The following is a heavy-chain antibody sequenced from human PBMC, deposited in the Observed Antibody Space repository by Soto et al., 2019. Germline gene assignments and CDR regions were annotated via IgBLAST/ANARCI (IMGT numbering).Heavy chain of an antibody. D-gene: IGHD3-10*01. V-gene: IGHV5-51*01. Sequence: PGESLKISCKGSGYSFTSYWIGWVRQMPGKGLEWMGIIYPDDSDTRYNPSIQGQVTVSGDKSINTVYLQWSSLKASDTAMYYCVKLFGLGWFGEFSGFDYWGQGTLVTVSS. CDR1: GYSFTSYW. J-gene: IGHJ4*02. CDR3: VKLFGLGWFGEFSGFDY. CDR2: IYPDDSDT.